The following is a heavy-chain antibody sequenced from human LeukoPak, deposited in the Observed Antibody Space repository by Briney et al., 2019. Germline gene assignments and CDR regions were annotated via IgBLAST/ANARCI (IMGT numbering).Heavy chain of an antibody. CDR2: IIPIFGTA. CDR1: GYTFITYA. D-gene: IGHD4-23*01. V-gene: IGHV1-69*13. J-gene: IGHJ4*02. Sequence: GASVKVSCEASGYTFITYAMNWVRQAPGQGLEWMGGIIPIFGTANYAQKFQGRVTITADESTSTAYMELSSLRSEDTAVYYCAGGNSKAWDYWGQGTLVTVSS. CDR3: AGGNSKAWDY.